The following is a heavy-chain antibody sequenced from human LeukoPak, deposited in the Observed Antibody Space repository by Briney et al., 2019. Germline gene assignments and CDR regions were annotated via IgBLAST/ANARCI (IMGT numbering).Heavy chain of an antibody. Sequence: GGSLRLSCAASGFTFSSYEMNWVRQAPGKGLEWVSYISSSGSTIYYADSVKGRFTISRDNAKNSLYLQMNSLRAEDTAVYYCAREGGLSDSSSSSYYYYYGMDVWGQGTTVTVSS. CDR1: GFTFSSYE. CDR3: AREGGLSDSSSSSYYYYYGMDV. J-gene: IGHJ6*02. V-gene: IGHV3-48*03. CDR2: ISSSGSTI. D-gene: IGHD6-6*01.